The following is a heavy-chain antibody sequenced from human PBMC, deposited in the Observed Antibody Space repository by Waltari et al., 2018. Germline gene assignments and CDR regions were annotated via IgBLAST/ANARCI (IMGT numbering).Heavy chain of an antibody. D-gene: IGHD6-25*01. V-gene: IGHV1-2*06. Sequence: QVQLVQSGAAVKKPGASVKVSCKDSGYTFPGYYMPWARQAPGQGLEWMGRINPNSGGTNDAQKFQGRVTMTRDTSISTAYMELSRLRSDDTAVYYCARVGTADYYYYGMDVWGQGTTVTVAS. CDR2: INPNSGGT. J-gene: IGHJ6*02. CDR3: ARVGTADYYYYGMDV. CDR1: GYTFPGYY.